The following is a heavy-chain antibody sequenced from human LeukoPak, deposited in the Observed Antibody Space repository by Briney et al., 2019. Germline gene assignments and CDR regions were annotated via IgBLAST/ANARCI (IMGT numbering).Heavy chain of an antibody. CDR1: GFTFSSYE. D-gene: IGHD1-26*01. CDR3: ARVAIVGVHPTLDY. Sequence: QPGGSLRLSWAASGFTFSSYEMNWVRQAPGKGLEWVSYISSSGSTIYYADSVKGRFTISRDNAKNSLYLQMKSLRAEDTAIYYCARVAIVGVHPTLDYWGQGTLVTVSS. CDR2: ISSSGSTI. V-gene: IGHV3-48*03. J-gene: IGHJ4*02.